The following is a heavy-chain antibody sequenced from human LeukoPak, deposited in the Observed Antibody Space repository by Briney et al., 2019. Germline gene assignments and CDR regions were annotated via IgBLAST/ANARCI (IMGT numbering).Heavy chain of an antibody. V-gene: IGHV3-30*02. CDR2: IRYDGSNK. Sequence: GGSLRLSCAASGFSFSRCGMLWVREAPGQGQEWGTFIRYDGSNKYYAESVTDRFTIYRDNSKNTLYLPMNSLSDRDTAVHLCAKDRTGTSGRDCYDPWGQGTLVTVSS. D-gene: IGHD1-7*01. CDR3: AKDRTGTSGRDCYDP. CDR1: GFSFSRCG. J-gene: IGHJ5*02.